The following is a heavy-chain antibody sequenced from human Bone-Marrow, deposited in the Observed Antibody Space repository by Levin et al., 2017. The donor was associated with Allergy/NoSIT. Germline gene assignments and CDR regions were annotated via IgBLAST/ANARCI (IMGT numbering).Heavy chain of an antibody. Sequence: GESLKISCKGSGYSFTSYWIGWVRQMPGKGLEWMGIIYPGDSDTRYSPSFQGQVTISADKSISTAYLQWSSLKASDTTMYYCARHESLIAAADNWFDPWGQGTLVTVSS. CDR3: ARHESLIAAADNWFDP. CDR1: GYSFTSYW. J-gene: IGHJ5*02. CDR2: IYPGDSDT. D-gene: IGHD6-13*01. V-gene: IGHV5-51*01.